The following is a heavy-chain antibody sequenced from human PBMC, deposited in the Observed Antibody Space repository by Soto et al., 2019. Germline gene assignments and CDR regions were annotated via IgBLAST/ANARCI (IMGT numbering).Heavy chain of an antibody. D-gene: IGHD6-6*01. V-gene: IGHV1-18*01. CDR1: GYAFTTYG. J-gene: IGHJ4*02. CDR2: ISAHNGNT. Sequence: QVHLVQSGAEVKKPGASVKVSCKGSGYAFTTYGITWVRQAPGQGLEWMGWISAHNGNTNYAQKLEGRVTVTRDTSTSTAYMELRSLRSDDTAVYYCARGRDGDYWGQGALVTVSS. CDR3: ARGRDGDY.